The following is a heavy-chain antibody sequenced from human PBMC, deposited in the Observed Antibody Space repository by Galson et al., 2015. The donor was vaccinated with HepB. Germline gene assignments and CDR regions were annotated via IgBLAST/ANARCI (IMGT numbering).Heavy chain of an antibody. CDR1: DGSISSTNYY. CDR2: MYYSGNT. Sequence: SETLSLTCSVSDGSISSTNYYWGWIRQPPGKGLEWIGSMYYSGNTYSNPPLESRVTIFVDTSKNQFSLELTSVTAADTAVYYCARQLRVGELPDWYFDLWGRGTLVTVSS. D-gene: IGHD3-10*01. CDR3: ARQLRVGELPDWYFDL. J-gene: IGHJ2*01. V-gene: IGHV4-39*01.